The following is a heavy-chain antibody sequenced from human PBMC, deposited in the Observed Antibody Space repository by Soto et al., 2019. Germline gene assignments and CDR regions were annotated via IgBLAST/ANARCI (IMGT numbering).Heavy chain of an antibody. Sequence: QVQLQESGPGLVEPSQTLSLTCTVSGDSISNSIWWSWVRQPPGKGLEWIGEIYDSGSTNYDPSLRSRVTISVDKSKNQFSLKLSSVTAADTAVYYCATSPGSVAGDYWGQGTLVTVSS. D-gene: IGHD6-13*01. CDR2: IYDSGST. CDR1: GDSISNSIW. J-gene: IGHJ4*02. CDR3: ATSPGSVAGDY. V-gene: IGHV4-4*02.